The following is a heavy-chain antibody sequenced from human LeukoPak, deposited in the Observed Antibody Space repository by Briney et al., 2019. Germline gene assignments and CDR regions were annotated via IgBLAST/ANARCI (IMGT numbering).Heavy chain of an antibody. V-gene: IGHV3-21*01. CDR3: ARDPTTYGSGSYYYYFDY. CDR1: GFTFSSYS. Sequence: GGSLRLSCAASGFTFSSYSMNWVRQAPGKGLEWVSSISSTSGYIYYADSVKGRFTISRDNAKNSLYLQMNSLRAEDTAVYYCARDPTTYGSGSYYYYFDYWGQGTLVTVSS. J-gene: IGHJ4*02. CDR2: ISSTSGYI. D-gene: IGHD3-10*01.